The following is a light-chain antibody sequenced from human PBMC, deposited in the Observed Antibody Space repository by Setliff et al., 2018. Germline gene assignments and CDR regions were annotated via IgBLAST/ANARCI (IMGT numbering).Light chain of an antibody. CDR1: NSDVGGYNY. V-gene: IGLV2-14*03. CDR3: LSYTSETTHAL. J-gene: IGLJ2*01. CDR2: EVT. Sequence: QSALTQHAAVSGSPGQSITISCAGTNSDVGGYNYVSWYQQHPNKAPKLMIYEVTKRPSGVSDRFSGSKSGNTASLTISGLQAEDEADYYCLSYTSETTHALFAGGTK.